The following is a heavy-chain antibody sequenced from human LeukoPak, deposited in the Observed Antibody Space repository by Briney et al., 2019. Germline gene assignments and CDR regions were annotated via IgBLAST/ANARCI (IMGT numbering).Heavy chain of an antibody. CDR3: ARELGGGSYYRPIDY. Sequence: GGSLRLSCAASGFTFDDYGMSWVRQAPGKGLEWVSGINWNGGSTGYADSVKGRFTISRDNAKNSLSLQMNSLRAEDTALYYCARELGGGSYYRPIDYRGQGTLVTVSS. V-gene: IGHV3-20*04. CDR2: INWNGGST. J-gene: IGHJ4*02. D-gene: IGHD1-26*01. CDR1: GFTFDDYG.